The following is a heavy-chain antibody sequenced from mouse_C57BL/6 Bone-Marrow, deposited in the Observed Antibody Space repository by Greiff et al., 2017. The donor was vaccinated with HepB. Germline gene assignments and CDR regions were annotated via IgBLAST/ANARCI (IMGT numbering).Heavy chain of an antibody. CDR1: GYSITSGYY. Sequence: EVKLVESGPGLVKPSQSLSLTCSVTGYSITSGYYWNWIRQFPGNKLEWMGYISYDGSNNYNPSLKNRISITRDTSKNQFFLKLNSVTTEDTATYYCARAAAQATKFAYWGQGTLVTVSA. CDR2: ISYDGSN. CDR3: ARAAAQATKFAY. J-gene: IGHJ3*01. V-gene: IGHV3-6*01. D-gene: IGHD3-2*02.